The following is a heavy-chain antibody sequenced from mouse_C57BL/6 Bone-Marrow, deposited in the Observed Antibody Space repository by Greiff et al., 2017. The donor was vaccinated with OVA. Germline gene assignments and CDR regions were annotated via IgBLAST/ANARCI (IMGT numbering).Heavy chain of an antibody. CDR3: ARGNGYFAY. CDR1: GYSITSGYY. D-gene: IGHD2-3*01. CDR2: ISYDGSN. V-gene: IGHV3-6*01. J-gene: IGHJ3*01. Sequence: EVHLVESGPGLVKPSQSLSLTCSVTGYSITSGYYWNWIRQFPGNKLEWMGYISYDGSNNYNPSLKNRISITRDTSKNQFFLKLNSVTTEDTATYYCARGNGYFAYWGQGTLVTVSA.